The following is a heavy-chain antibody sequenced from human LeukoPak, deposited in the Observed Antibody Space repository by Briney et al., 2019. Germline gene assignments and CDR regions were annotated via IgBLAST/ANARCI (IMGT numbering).Heavy chain of an antibody. V-gene: IGHV1-18*01. CDR1: GYTFTSYG. D-gene: IGHD3-22*01. CDR2: ISAYNGNT. Sequence: RASVKVSCKASGYTFTSYGISWVRQAPGQGLEWMGWISAYNGNTNYAQNLQGRVTMTTDTSTSTAYMELSSLRSDDTAVYYCARVRDYYNSSGRDAFDIWGQGTMVTVSS. J-gene: IGHJ3*02. CDR3: ARVRDYYNSSGRDAFDI.